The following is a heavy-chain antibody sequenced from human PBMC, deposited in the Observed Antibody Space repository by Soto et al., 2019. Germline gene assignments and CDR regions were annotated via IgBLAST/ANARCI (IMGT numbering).Heavy chain of an antibody. Sequence: QVQLVESGGGVVQPGRSLRLSCAASGFTFSSYGMHWVRQAPGKGLEWVAVISYDGSNKYYADSVKGRFTISRDNSKNTLYLQMNSLRAEDTAVYYCARNPPFRVHYYYYYGMDVWGQGTTVTVSS. CDR2: ISYDGSNK. CDR1: GFTFSSYG. CDR3: ARNPPFRVHYYYYYGMDV. V-gene: IGHV3-30*03. J-gene: IGHJ6*02.